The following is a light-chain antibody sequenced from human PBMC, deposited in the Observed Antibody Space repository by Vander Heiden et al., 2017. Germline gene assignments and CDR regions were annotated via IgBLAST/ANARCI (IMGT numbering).Light chain of an antibody. CDR3: QQDDSPPYT. V-gene: IGKV4-1*01. Sequence: DIVMTQSPDSLAVSLGERATINCKSSQGVLSSSNNKNYLVWFQQKPGQPPKLLIYWASTRESGVPDRFSGSGSGTDFTLTISSLQAEDVAVYYCQQDDSPPYTFGQGTKLEIK. CDR2: WAS. J-gene: IGKJ2*01. CDR1: QGVLSSSNNKNY.